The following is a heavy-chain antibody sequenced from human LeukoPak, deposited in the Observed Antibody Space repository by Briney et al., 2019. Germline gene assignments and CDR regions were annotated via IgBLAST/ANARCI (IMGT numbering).Heavy chain of an antibody. CDR2: INHSGST. J-gene: IGHJ4*02. D-gene: IGHD5-24*01. V-gene: IGHV4-34*01. CDR1: GGSFSGYY. CDR3: ARARRRDGYNY. Sequence: PSETLSLTCAVYGGSFSGYYWSWIRQPPGKGLEWIGEINHSGSTNYNPSLKSRVTISVDTSKNQFSLKLSSVTAADTAVYYCARARRRDGYNYWGQGTLVTVSS.